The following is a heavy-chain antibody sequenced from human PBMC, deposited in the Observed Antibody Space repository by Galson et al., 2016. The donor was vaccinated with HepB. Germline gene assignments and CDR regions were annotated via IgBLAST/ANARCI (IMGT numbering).Heavy chain of an antibody. CDR3: AKRSPYYFDY. D-gene: IGHD3-10*01. CDR2: ISTAGGNA. CDR1: GFTFSSYA. V-gene: IGHV3-23*01. Sequence: SLRLSCAASGFTFSSYAMGWLRRAPGKGLECVATISTAGGNAYYADSVKGRLTISRDNSKNTRYLQLNSLRAEDTAIYYCAKRSPYYFDYWGQGTQVTVSS. J-gene: IGHJ4*02.